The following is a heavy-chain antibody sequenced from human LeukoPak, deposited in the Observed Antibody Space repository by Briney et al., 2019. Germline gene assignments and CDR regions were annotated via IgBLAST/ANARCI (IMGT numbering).Heavy chain of an antibody. CDR1: GFTFSNYG. V-gene: IGHV3-33*01. J-gene: IGHJ4*02. Sequence: GGSLRLSCAASGFTFSNYGMHWVRQAPGKGLEGVALIWYDGSNKYYTDSVKGRLTISRDDSKDTLFLQMNSLRAEDTAVYYCAREGPRGNTQFDYWGQATLVTVSS. CDR2: IWYDGSNK. D-gene: IGHD2/OR15-2a*01. CDR3: AREGPRGNTQFDY.